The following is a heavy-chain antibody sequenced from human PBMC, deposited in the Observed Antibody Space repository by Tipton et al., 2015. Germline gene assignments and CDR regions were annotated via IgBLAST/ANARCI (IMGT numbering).Heavy chain of an antibody. D-gene: IGHD2-21*02. CDR1: GYTFTNYW. J-gene: IGHJ4*02. V-gene: IGHV5-51*01. Sequence: QLVQSGAEVKKPGESLRISCKASGYTFTNYWIGWVRQMPGKGLEWMGIIYPGDSDARVSPSFQDQVTISADKSISTAYLQWSSLRASDSAMFYCARQRDDYFDLWGQGTIGTVPS. CDR2: IYPGDSDA. CDR3: ARQRDDYFDL.